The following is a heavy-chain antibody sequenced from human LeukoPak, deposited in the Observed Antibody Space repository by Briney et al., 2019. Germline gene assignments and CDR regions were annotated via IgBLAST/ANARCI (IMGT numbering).Heavy chain of an antibody. Sequence: ASVKVSCKVSGYTLTELSMHWVRQAPGKGLEWMGGFDPEDGETIYAQKFQGRVTMTEDTSTDTAYMELGSLRSEDTAVYYCATEVVLRRNDAFDIWGQGTMVTVSS. D-gene: IGHD2/OR15-2a*01. V-gene: IGHV1-24*01. CDR3: ATEVVLRRNDAFDI. J-gene: IGHJ3*02. CDR2: FDPEDGET. CDR1: GYTLTELS.